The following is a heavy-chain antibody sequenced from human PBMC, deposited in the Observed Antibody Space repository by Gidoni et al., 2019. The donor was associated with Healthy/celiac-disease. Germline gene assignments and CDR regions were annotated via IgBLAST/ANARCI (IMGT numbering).Heavy chain of an antibody. CDR2: SYYRGST. CDR1: GRPIRSVGSY. Sequence: QVQLQKSGPGLLKPAPTLSRTCTVSGRPIRSVGSYWSWISQHPGKGLEWIGYSYYRGSTYYNPSLKSRVTISVDTSKNQFSLKLSSVTAADTAVYYCARDGPTRTEDPGAFDIWGQGTMVTVSS. V-gene: IGHV4-31*03. CDR3: ARDGPTRTEDPGAFDI. J-gene: IGHJ3*02.